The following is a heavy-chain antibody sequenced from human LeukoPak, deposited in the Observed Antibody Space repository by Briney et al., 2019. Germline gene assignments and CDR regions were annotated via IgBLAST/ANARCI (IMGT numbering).Heavy chain of an antibody. CDR2: IYTSGST. J-gene: IGHJ4*02. Sequence: SETLSLTCSVSGGAISSGSYFWNWIRQPAGKGLEWIGRIYTSGSTNYNPSLKSRVTMSVDTSKNQFSLKLSSVTAADTAVYYCARDCSFGYLHYFDYWGQGTLVTVSS. V-gene: IGHV4-61*02. CDR3: ARDCSFGYLHYFDY. CDR1: GGAISSGSYF. D-gene: IGHD3-16*01.